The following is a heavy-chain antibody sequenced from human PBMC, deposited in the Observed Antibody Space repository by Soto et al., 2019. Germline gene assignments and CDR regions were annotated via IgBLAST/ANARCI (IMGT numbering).Heavy chain of an antibody. Sequence: PGGSLRLSCATSGFTFSSYSMTWVRQAPGEGPEWVSSISGSGTTTKYADSVKGRFTISRDNSKNTLHLQMDSLRAEDTAVYYCAQGVNYDSSGYFFGYWGQGTLVTVSS. V-gene: IGHV3-23*01. CDR2: ISGSGTTT. CDR1: GFTFSSYS. D-gene: IGHD3-22*01. J-gene: IGHJ4*02. CDR3: AQGVNYDSSGYFFGY.